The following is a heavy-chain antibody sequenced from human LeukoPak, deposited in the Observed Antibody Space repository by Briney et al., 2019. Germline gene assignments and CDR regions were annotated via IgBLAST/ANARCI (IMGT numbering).Heavy chain of an antibody. CDR3: ATATVVAATPNYYYYGMDV. V-gene: IGHV1-69*13. CDR2: IIPIFGTA. J-gene: IGHJ6*04. D-gene: IGHD2-15*01. CDR1: GGTFSSYA. Sequence: SVKVSFKASGGTFSSYAISWVRQAPGQGLEWMGGIIPIFGTANYAQKFQGRVTITADESTSTAYMELSSLRSEDTAVYYCATATVVAATPNYYYYGMDVWGRGTTVTVSS.